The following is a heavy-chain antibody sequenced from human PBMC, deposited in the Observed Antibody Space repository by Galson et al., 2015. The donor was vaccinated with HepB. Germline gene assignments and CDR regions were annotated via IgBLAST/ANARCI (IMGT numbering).Heavy chain of an antibody. J-gene: IGHJ6*03. D-gene: IGHD2-2*01. Sequence: LSLTCTVSGGSISSGGYYWRWIRQHPGKGLEWIGYIYYSGSTYYNPSLKSRVTISLDTSKNQFSLKLSSVTAADTAVYYCARLVVVPAAMGYYYYMDVWGKGTTVTVSS. V-gene: IGHV4-31*03. CDR3: ARLVVVPAAMGYYYYMDV. CDR1: GGSISSGGYY. CDR2: IYYSGST.